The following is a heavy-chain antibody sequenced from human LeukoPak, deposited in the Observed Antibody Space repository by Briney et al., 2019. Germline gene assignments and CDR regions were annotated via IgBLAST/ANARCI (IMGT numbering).Heavy chain of an antibody. V-gene: IGHV1-18*01. Sequence: GASVKVSCKASGYTFTNYGLSWVRQAPGQGLEWMGWISSYTGNTNYAQKLQGRVTMTTDTSTSTAYMELRSLRSDDTAVYYCARVWSLYYGSGRRGDYWGQGTLVTVSS. J-gene: IGHJ4*02. CDR3: ARVWSLYYGSGRRGDY. CDR2: ISSYTGNT. CDR1: GYTFTNYG. D-gene: IGHD3-10*01.